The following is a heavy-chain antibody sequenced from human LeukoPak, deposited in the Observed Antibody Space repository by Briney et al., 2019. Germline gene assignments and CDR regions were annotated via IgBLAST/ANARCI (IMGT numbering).Heavy chain of an antibody. V-gene: IGHV4-61*02. Sequence: PSETLSLTCTVSGGSISSGSYYWSWIRQPAGKGLEWIGRIYTSGSTNYNPSLKSRVTISVDTSKNQFSLKLSSVTAADTAVYYCARDSSGWAFDYWGQGTLVTVSS. J-gene: IGHJ4*02. CDR2: IYTSGST. CDR1: GGSISSGSYY. D-gene: IGHD6-19*01. CDR3: ARDSSGWAFDY.